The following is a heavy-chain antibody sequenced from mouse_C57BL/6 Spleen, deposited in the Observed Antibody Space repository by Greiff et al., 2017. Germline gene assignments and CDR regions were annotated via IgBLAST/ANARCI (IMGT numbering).Heavy chain of an antibody. CDR2: IYPRSGNT. CDR3: ARFSSAMDY. CDR1: GYTFTRSG. V-gene: IGHV1-81*01. J-gene: IGHJ4*01. Sequence: VQLQQSGAELARPGASVKLSCKASGYTFTRSGISWVQQRPGPGLAWIGEIYPRSGNTYSTEKFKGKATLTADKSSSTAYMELRSLTSEDSAVYFCARFSSAMDYWGQGTSVTVSS.